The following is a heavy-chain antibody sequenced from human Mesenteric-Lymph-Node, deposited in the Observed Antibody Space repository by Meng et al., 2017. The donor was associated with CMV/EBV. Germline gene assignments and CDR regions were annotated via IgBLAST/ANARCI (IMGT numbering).Heavy chain of an antibody. J-gene: IGHJ4*02. CDR3: ARDSYWGIQYYFDY. Sequence: GESLKISCAASKFTVSSNYMSWVRQAPGKGLEWVSYISSSGSTIYYADSVKGRFTISRDNAKNSLYLQMNSLRAEDTAVYYCARDSYWGIQYYFDYWGQGTLVTVSS. CDR1: KFTVSSNY. D-gene: IGHD7-27*01. V-gene: IGHV3-11*04. CDR2: ISSSGSTI.